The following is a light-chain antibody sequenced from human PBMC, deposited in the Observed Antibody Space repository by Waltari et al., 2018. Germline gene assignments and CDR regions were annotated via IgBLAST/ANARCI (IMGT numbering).Light chain of an antibody. J-gene: IGKJ2*01. Sequence: DIQMTQSPSTLYASIGDRVTITCRASQSIGTWLAWYQQKSGQAPKLLISKASNLDSGVPDRFSGSGSGTAFTLTINSLQTEDFATYYCQHYNAYPYAFGQGTRLEI. CDR3: QHYNAYPYA. V-gene: IGKV1-5*03. CDR1: QSIGTW. CDR2: KAS.